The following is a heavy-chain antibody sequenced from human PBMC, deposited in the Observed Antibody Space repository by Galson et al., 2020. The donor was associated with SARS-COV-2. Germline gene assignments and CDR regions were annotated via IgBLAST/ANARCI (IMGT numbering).Heavy chain of an antibody. D-gene: IGHD3-9*01. J-gene: IGHJ4*02. V-gene: IGHV4-38-2*02. CDR3: ARNLVLRYFDWLSQNYFDY. Sequence: ASETLSLTCTVSGYSISSGYYWGWIRQPPGKGLEWIGSIYHSGSTYYNPSLKSRVTISVDTSKNQFSLKLSSVTAADTAVYYCARNLVLRYFDWLSQNYFDYWGQGTLVTVSS. CDR2: IYHSGST. CDR1: GYSISSGYY.